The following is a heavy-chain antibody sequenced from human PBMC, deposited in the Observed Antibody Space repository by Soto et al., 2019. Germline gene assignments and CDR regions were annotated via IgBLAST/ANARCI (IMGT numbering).Heavy chain of an antibody. CDR1: GFTFNMYA. CDR2: IGGSGANT. D-gene: IGHD5-12*01. J-gene: IGHJ4*02. Sequence: GGSLRLSCAASGFTFNMYAISWVRQAPGKGLEWVAGIGGSGANTYYADFVKGRFTISRDNPKNTLYLQMDSLRAEDTATYYCARTITGYFWAGAYWGQGTLVTVSS. CDR3: ARTITGYFWAGAY. V-gene: IGHV3-23*01.